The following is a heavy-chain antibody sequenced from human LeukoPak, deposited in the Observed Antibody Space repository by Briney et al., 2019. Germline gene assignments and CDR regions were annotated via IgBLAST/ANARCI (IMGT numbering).Heavy chain of an antibody. D-gene: IGHD1-26*01. CDR1: GSTFSSYA. V-gene: IGHV3-30-3*01. CDR2: ISYDGSNK. CDR3: ARDLHSGSYLDY. Sequence: GGSLRLSCAASGSTFSSYAMHWVRQAPGKGLEWVAVISYDGSNKYYADSVKGRFTISRDNSKNTLYLQMNSLRAEDTAVYYCARDLHSGSYLDYWGQGTLVTVSS. J-gene: IGHJ4*02.